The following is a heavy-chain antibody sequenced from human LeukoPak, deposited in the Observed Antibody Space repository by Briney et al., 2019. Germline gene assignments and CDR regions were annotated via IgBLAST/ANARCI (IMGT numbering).Heavy chain of an antibody. J-gene: IGHJ4*02. CDR1: GGTFSSYA. D-gene: IGHD3-3*01. Sequence: SVKVSCKASGGTFSSYAITWVRQAPGQGLEWMGRIIPIFGTANYAQKFQGRVTITTDESTSTAYMELSSLRSEDTAVYYCARSSGGYYTPYFDYWGQGTLVTVSS. V-gene: IGHV1-69*05. CDR3: ARSSGGYYTPYFDY. CDR2: IIPIFGTA.